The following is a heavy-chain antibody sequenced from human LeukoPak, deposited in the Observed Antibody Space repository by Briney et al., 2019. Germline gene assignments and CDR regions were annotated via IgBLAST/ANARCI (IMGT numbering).Heavy chain of an antibody. CDR2: INSDGSST. J-gene: IGHJ4*02. CDR1: GFTFSSYW. CDR3: AKSGLNRFDY. Sequence: GGSLRLSCAASGFTFSSYWMHWVRHAPGKGLVWVSRINSDGSSTSYADSVRGRFSISRDNAKNTLYLQMNSLRAEDTAVYYCAKSGLNRFDYWGQGTLVTVSS. V-gene: IGHV3-74*01. D-gene: IGHD2-15*01.